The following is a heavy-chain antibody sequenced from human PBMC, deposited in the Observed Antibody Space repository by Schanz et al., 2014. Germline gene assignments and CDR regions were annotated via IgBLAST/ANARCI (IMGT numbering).Heavy chain of an antibody. Sequence: QVQLVQSGAEVKKPGASVRVSCKVSGYAFTTYGISLVRQAPGQGPEFMGWISTFRNEDTNSAQRFQGRLTMTTDTSTSTAYMELRSLRSDDTAVYYCARGFDCWDRWGQGTLVTVSS. J-gene: IGHJ4*02. CDR1: GYAFTTYG. V-gene: IGHV1-18*01. CDR2: ISTFRNEDT. CDR3: ARGFDCWDR. D-gene: IGHD3-3*01.